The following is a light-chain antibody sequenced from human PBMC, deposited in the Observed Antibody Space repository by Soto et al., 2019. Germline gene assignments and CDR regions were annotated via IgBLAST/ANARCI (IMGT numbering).Light chain of an antibody. V-gene: IGKV3-15*01. Sequence: EIVMTQSPATLSVSPGERATLSCRASQSVSSNLAWYQQKPGQAPRLLIYGASTRATGIPAWFSGSGSGTEFTLTISSLQSEDFAVYYCQQYNNWPPRTFGQGTKVDIK. J-gene: IGKJ2*01. CDR3: QQYNNWPPRT. CDR1: QSVSSN. CDR2: GAS.